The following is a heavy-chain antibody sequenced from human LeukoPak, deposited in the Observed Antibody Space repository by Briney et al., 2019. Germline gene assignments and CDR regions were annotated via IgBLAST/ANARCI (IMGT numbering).Heavy chain of an antibody. Sequence: PGGSLRLSCAASGISFSSHGMNWVRQAPGKGLEWVSYISSTGNTIYYADSVKGRFTISRDNAKNSLYLQMNSLRAEDTAVYYCARDGGNGYIAYYFDYWGQGTLVTVSS. D-gene: IGHD5-24*01. J-gene: IGHJ4*02. CDR1: GISFSSHG. CDR2: ISSTGNTI. V-gene: IGHV3-48*04. CDR3: ARDGGNGYIAYYFDY.